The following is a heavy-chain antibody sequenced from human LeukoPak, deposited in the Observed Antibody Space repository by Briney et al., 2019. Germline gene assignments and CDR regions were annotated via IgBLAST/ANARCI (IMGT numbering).Heavy chain of an antibody. CDR1: GFTFSSYW. J-gene: IGHJ4*02. V-gene: IGHV3-74*01. Sequence: GGSLRLSCAASGFTFSSYWMHWVRQAPGKGLVWVSRINSDGSSTSYADSVKGRFTISRDNAKNTLYLQMNSLRAEDTAVYYYARDPFYDSSGYYYSHCFDYWGQGTLVTVSS. CDR2: INSDGSST. D-gene: IGHD3-22*01. CDR3: ARDPFYDSSGYYYSHCFDY.